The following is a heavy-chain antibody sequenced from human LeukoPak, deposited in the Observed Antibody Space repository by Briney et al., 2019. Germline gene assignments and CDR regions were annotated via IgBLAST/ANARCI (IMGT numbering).Heavy chain of an antibody. V-gene: IGHV3-9*01. CDR3: AKAPSGDSSGYYTDAFDI. D-gene: IGHD3-22*01. CDR1: RFTFDDYA. CDR2: ISWNSGSI. J-gene: IGHJ3*02. Sequence: GGSLRLSYAASRFTFDDYAMHWVRQAPGKGLEWVSGISWNSGSIGYADSVRGRFTISRDNAKNYLYLQMNSLRAEDTALYYCAKAPSGDSSGYYTDAFDIWGQGTMVTVSS.